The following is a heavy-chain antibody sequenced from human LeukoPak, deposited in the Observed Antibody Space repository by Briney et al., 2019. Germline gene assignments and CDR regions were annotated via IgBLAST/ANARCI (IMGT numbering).Heavy chain of an antibody. CDR2: IYTSGST. CDR1: GGPISSGSYY. Sequence: SETLSLTCTVSGGPISSGSYYWSWIRQPAGKGLEWIGRIYTSGSTNYNPSLKSRVTISVDTSKNQFSLKLSSVTAADTAVYYCARAHLWGRGTLVTVSS. CDR3: ARAHL. J-gene: IGHJ2*01. V-gene: IGHV4-61*02.